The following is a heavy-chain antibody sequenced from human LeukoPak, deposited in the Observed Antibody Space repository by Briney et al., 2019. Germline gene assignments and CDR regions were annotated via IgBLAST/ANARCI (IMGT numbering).Heavy chain of an antibody. Sequence: GGSLRLSCAASGFTFSSYAMSWVRQAPGKGLDWVSGISGSGGSTDYADSVKGRFTISRDNSKNTLYLQMNSLRAEDTAVYYCANYHDYSNFQGAYYLDYWGQGTLVTVSS. CDR2: ISGSGGST. V-gene: IGHV3-23*01. CDR1: GFTFSSYA. CDR3: ANYHDYSNFQGAYYLDY. J-gene: IGHJ4*02. D-gene: IGHD4-11*01.